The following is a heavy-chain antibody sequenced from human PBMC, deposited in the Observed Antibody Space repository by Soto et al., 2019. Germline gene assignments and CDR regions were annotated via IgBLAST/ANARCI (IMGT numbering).Heavy chain of an antibody. CDR3: ARSRYSGSYFFDY. Sequence: TLSLTCTVSGGSISSGDYYWSWIRQPPGKGLEWIAYIHYSGSTYYNPSLKSRVTISVDTSKNQFSLKLSSVTAADTAVYYCARSRYSGSYFFDYWGQGVLVTVSS. CDR1: GGSISSGDYY. CDR2: IHYSGST. V-gene: IGHV4-30-4*01. J-gene: IGHJ4*02. D-gene: IGHD1-26*01.